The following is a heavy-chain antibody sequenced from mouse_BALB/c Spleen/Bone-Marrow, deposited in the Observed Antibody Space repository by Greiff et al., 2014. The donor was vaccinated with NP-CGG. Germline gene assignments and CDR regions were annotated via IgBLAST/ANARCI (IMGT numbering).Heavy chain of an antibody. CDR2: IRNKVKGYTT. Sequence: VQLKHSGGGLVQPGGSLRLSCAASGFTFTDYYISWVRQPPGKALEWLGFIRNKVKGYTTDYSASVKGRFTISRDNSQSISYLQMNTLRAEDSATYYCARDENVGIYWYFDVWGAGTTVTVSS. J-gene: IGHJ1*01. V-gene: IGHV7-3*02. CDR1: GFTFTDYY. CDR3: ARDENVGIYWYFDV.